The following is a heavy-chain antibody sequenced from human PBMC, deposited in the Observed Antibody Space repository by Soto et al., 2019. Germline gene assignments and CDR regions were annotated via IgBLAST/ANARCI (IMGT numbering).Heavy chain of an antibody. Sequence: QVQLVESGGGVVQPGRALRLSCAASGYTFGSYGMHWVRQAPGKGLEWVAVIWYDGIKKHYADSVKGRFTISRDNSKNTLYLEMNSLRVEDTAVYYCARDRNIVVVPAAIADYWGQGTLVTVSS. CDR3: ARDRNIVVVPAAIADY. D-gene: IGHD2-2*01. CDR1: GYTFGSYG. V-gene: IGHV3-33*01. CDR2: IWYDGIKK. J-gene: IGHJ4*02.